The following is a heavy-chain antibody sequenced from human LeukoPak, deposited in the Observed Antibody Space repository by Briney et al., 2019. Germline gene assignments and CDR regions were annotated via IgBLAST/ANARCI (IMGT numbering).Heavy chain of an antibody. CDR1: GGSISSSSYY. CDR3: ARGTYGDPGDYYFDY. J-gene: IGHJ4*02. Sequence: PSETLSLTCTVSGGSISSSSYYWGWIRQPPGKGLEWIGSIYYTGSTYYNPSLNSRVTISVDTSKNQFSLKLNSVTAADTAVYYCARGTYGDPGDYYFDYWGQGTLVTVSS. V-gene: IGHV4-39*07. CDR2: IYYTGST. D-gene: IGHD2-8*01.